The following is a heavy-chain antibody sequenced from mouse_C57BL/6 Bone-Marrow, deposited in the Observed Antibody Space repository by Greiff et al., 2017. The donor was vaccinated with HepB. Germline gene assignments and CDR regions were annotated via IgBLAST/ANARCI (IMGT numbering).Heavy chain of an antibody. CDR1: GFSFNTYA. D-gene: IGHD1-1*01. V-gene: IGHV10-1*01. J-gene: IGHJ1*03. Sequence: EVKLVESGGGLVQPKGSLKLSCAASGFSFNTYAMNWVRQAPGKGLEWVARIRSKSNNYATYYADSVKDRFTISRDDSESMLYLQMNNLKTEDTAMYYCVVTTVGAFRYFDVWGTGTTVTVSS. CDR3: VVTTVGAFRYFDV. CDR2: IRSKSNNYAT.